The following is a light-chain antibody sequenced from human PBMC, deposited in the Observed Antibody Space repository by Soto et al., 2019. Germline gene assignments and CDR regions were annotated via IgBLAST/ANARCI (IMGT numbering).Light chain of an antibody. CDR3: QQRSDWPPT. Sequence: EIVLTQSPGTLSLSPGERATLSCRASQSVSNTYLAWYQQKPGQAPRLLIYEASSRATGIPDRFSGSGSGTDFTLTISSLEAEDFAVYYCQQRSDWPPTFGQGTKVDIK. J-gene: IGKJ1*01. V-gene: IGKV3D-20*02. CDR1: QSVSNTY. CDR2: EAS.